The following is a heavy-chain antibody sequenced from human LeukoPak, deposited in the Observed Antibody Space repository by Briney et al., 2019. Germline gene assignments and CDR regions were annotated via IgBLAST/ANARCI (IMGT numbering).Heavy chain of an antibody. CDR3: STAKFDN. Sequence: PGGSLRLSCAASGFTLSDYWMNWVRQAPGKGPVWVSHISPDGRNIAYADSVKGRFTISRDNAKNSLYLQMNSLRAEDTAVYYCSTAKFDNWGQGTLVTVSS. CDR1: GFTLSDYW. CDR2: ISPDGRNI. J-gene: IGHJ4*02. V-gene: IGHV3-74*01.